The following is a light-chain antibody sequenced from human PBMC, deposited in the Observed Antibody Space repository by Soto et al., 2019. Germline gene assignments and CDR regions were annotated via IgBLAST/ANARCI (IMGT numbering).Light chain of an antibody. J-gene: IGKJ5*01. CDR2: VAS. V-gene: IGKV1-39*01. Sequence: DIPMTQSPSSLSASLGDTVTISCRASQNIDNYLHWYQQKAGKAPEVLLYVASVLKDGVSSRFSGSRYGTDFTLTITNRQPEDFAMYYCQQSFGSPPITFGQGTRLDIK. CDR3: QQSFGSPPIT. CDR1: QNIDNY.